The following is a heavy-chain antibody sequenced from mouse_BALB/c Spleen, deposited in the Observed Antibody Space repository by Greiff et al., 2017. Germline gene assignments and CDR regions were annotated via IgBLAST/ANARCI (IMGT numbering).Heavy chain of an antibody. CDR2: IYPGDGDT. CDR1: GYAFSSYW. J-gene: IGHJ4*01. Sequence: QVQLQQSGAELVRPGSSVKISCKASGYAFSSYWMNWVKQRPGQGLEWIGQIYPGDGDTNYNGKFKGKATLTADKSSSTAYMQLSSLTSEDSAVYFCARYARFYDGYWMDYWGQGTSVTVSS. V-gene: IGHV1-80*01. D-gene: IGHD2-3*01. CDR3: ARYARFYDGYWMDY.